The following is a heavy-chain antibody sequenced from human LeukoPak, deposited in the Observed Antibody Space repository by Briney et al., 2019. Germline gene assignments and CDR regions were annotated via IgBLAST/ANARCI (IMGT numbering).Heavy chain of an antibody. CDR3: AKDQVIAAAGTRWFDP. CDR1: GFTFSSYA. D-gene: IGHD6-13*01. CDR2: ISGSGGST. Sequence: GGSLRLSCAASGFTFSSYAMSWVRQAPGKGPEWASAISGSGGSTYYADSVKGRFTISGDNSKNTLYLQMNSLRAEDTAVYYCAKDQVIAAAGTRWFDPWGQGTLVTVSS. V-gene: IGHV3-23*01. J-gene: IGHJ5*02.